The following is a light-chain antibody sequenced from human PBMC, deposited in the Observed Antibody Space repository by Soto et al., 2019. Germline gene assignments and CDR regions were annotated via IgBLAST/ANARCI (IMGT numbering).Light chain of an antibody. Sequence: NFMLTQPHSVSESPGKTVIISCTRSSGSIASNYVQWYQQRPGSSPTTVIYEDNQRPSGAPDRFSGSIDSSSNSASLTISGLETEDEADYYCQSYDANNQVFGGGTKLTVL. CDR2: EDN. V-gene: IGLV6-57*01. CDR3: QSYDANNQV. CDR1: SGSIASNY. J-gene: IGLJ3*02.